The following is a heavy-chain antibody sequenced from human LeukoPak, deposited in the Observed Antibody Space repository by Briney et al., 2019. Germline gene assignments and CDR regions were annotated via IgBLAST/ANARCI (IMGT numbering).Heavy chain of an antibody. CDR3: ARHARKRLTSNWDF. CDR1: GGSISSGGYS. D-gene: IGHD2-2*01. CDR2: IYHSGST. J-gene: IGHJ4*02. V-gene: IGHV4-30-2*01. Sequence: PSETLSLTCAVSGGSISSGGYSWSWIRQPPGKGLEWIGYIYHSGSTYYNPSLKSRVTISVDRSKNQFSLKLSSVTAADTAVYYCARHARKRLTSNWDFWGQGTLVTVSS.